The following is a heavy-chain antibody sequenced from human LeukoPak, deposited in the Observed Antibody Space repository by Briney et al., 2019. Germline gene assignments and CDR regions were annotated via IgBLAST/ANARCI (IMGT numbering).Heavy chain of an antibody. J-gene: IGHJ4*02. CDR2: IYMGGNT. Sequence: PGGSLRLSCAASGFTVSSHDMSWVRQAPGKGLEWVSVIYMGGNTFYADSVKGRFTISRHTSKNTLYLQMNSLRVEDTAVYYCARVGDEVAYTRGYLDYWGQGTLVIVTS. D-gene: IGHD3-16*01. CDR3: ARVGDEVAYTRGYLDY. V-gene: IGHV3-53*04. CDR1: GFTVSSHD.